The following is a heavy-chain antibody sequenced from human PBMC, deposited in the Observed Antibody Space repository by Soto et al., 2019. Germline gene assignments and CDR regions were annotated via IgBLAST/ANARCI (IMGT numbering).Heavy chain of an antibody. J-gene: IGHJ6*02. D-gene: IGHD3-10*01. CDR2: INHSGRT. CDR3: ARGAPPRITMVRGVSVSLDVYYYGMDV. Sequence: PSETLSLTCAVYGGSFSGYYWSWIRQPPGKGLEWIGEINHSGRTNYNPSLKSRVTISVDTSKNQFSLKLSSVTAADTAVYYCARGAPPRITMVRGVSVSLDVYYYGMDVWGQGTTVTVSS. V-gene: IGHV4-34*01. CDR1: GGSFSGYY.